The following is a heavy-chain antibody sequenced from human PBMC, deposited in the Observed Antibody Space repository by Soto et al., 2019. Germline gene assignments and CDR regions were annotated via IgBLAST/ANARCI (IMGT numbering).Heavy chain of an antibody. CDR2: ISAYNGNT. D-gene: IGHD2-2*01. CDR3: ARVERKTMPGSDF. CDR1: GYDFINYG. V-gene: IGHV1-18*01. J-gene: IGHJ4*02. Sequence: ASVKVSCKASGYDFINYGFNWVRQAPGQGLEWMGWISAYNGNTNYARNLQGRVTMTTDTATSTAYMELGSLRYDDTAVYYCARVERKTMPGSDFWGQGTLVTVSS.